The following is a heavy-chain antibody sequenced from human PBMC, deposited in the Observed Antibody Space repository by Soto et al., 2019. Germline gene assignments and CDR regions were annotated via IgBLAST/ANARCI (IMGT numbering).Heavy chain of an antibody. D-gene: IGHD3-16*01. CDR3: AKSAGSNAYYPNDY. Sequence: PGGSLRLSCAASGLPFSSYAMTWVRQAPGKGLEWVSSISGSGISTYYADSVKGRFTISRDNSKNTLYLQMNSLRAEDAAVYYCAKSAGSNAYYPNDYWGQGTLVTVSS. CDR2: ISGSGIST. J-gene: IGHJ4*02. V-gene: IGHV3-23*01. CDR1: GLPFSSYA.